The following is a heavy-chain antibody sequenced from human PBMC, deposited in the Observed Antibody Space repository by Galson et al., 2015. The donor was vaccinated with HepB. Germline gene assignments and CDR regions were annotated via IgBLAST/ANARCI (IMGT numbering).Heavy chain of an antibody. CDR3: AKDRRGYFDWVAAHYGMGV. D-gene: IGHD3-9*01. V-gene: IGHV3-30*18. CDR2: ISYDGEKK. Sequence: SLRLSCADSGFAFSSYGMHWVRQAPGKGLEWVAIISYDGEKKYYADSVKGRFTISRDNSEKSLYLQMSNLTSEDTAVYYCAKDRRGYFDWVAAHYGMGVWGQGTTVIVSS. J-gene: IGHJ6*02. CDR1: GFAFSSYG.